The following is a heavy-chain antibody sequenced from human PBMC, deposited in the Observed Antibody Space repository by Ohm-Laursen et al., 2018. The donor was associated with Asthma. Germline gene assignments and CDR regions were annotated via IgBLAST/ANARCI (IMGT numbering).Heavy chain of an antibody. D-gene: IGHD3-22*01. CDR2: INPSGGST. J-gene: IGHJ3*02. CDR1: GYSFTSYY. Sequence: ASVKVSCKASGYSFTSYYMHWVRQAPGQGLEWMGIINPSGGSTSYAQKFQGRVTMTRDTSTSTVYMELSSLRSEDTAVYYCARDLSLAVYDSSGYYYGGAFDIWGQGTMVTVSP. CDR3: ARDLSLAVYDSSGYYYGGAFDI. V-gene: IGHV1-46*01.